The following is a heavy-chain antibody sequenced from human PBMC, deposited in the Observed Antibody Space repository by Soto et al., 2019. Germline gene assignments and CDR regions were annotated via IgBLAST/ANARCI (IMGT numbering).Heavy chain of an antibody. Sequence: QVQLQESGPGLVKPSETLSLTCTVSGGSISSGSYYWSWIRQPPGKGLEWIGYIYYSGRTNYNPSLKSRVTTSLDTSKNQFSLRVSSVTAADTAVYYCARYAGSSWFDYWGQGTLVTVSS. CDR1: GGSISSGSYY. CDR3: ARYAGSSWFDY. D-gene: IGHD6-13*01. V-gene: IGHV4-61*01. J-gene: IGHJ4*02. CDR2: IYYSGRT.